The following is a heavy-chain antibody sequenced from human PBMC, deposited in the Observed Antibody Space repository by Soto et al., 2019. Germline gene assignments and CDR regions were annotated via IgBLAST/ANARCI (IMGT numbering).Heavy chain of an antibody. CDR3: AKDKGVFNWATSYFDY. CDR1: GFTFSNYA. Sequence: PGGSLSLSCAASGFTFSNYAMHWVRQAPGKGLEWVALTSYDGNNEYYTDSVKGRFTISRDNSKNTLFLQMNSPRPEDTAVYYCAKDKGVFNWATSYFDYWGQGALVTVSS. J-gene: IGHJ4*02. D-gene: IGHD1-1*01. CDR2: TSYDGNNE. V-gene: IGHV3-30*18.